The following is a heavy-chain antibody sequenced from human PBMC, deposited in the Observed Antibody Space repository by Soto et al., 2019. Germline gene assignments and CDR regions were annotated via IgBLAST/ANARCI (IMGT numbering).Heavy chain of an antibody. Sequence: SVKVSCKASGGTFSSYAISWVRQAPGQGLEWMGGIIPIFGAANYAQKFQGRVTITADESTSTAYMELSSLRSEDTAVYYCARRLAVAGLYYFDYWGQGTLVTVSS. CDR1: GGTFSSYA. J-gene: IGHJ4*02. CDR3: ARRLAVAGLYYFDY. CDR2: IIPIFGAA. D-gene: IGHD6-19*01. V-gene: IGHV1-69*13.